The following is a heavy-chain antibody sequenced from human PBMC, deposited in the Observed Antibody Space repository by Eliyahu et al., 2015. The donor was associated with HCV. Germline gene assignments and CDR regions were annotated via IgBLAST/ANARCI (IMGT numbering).Heavy chain of an antibody. D-gene: IGHD4-17*01. V-gene: IGHV3-15*01. CDR3: TTRVVTTSDY. CDR2: VKTQTEGEAT. J-gene: IGHJ4*02. CDR1: GFXFSNVW. Sequence: EVHLVESGGGLVNPGGSLRLSCSASGFXFSNVWMNWVRQAPGKGLEWLGRVKTQTEGEATDYVASVKGRFTISRDDSKNIVYLQMNSLKTEDTALYYCTTRVVTTSDYWGQGTLVTVSS.